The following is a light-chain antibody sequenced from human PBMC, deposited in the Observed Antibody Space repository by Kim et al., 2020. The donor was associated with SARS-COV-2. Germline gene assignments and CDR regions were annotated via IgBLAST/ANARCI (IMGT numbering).Light chain of an antibody. CDR3: QQYDNLPPLT. CDR2: AAS. Sequence: AVGDRVTITCRASQDISNYLNWYQQKPGKAPQLLIYAASNLETGVPSRFSGSGSGTDFTFTISSLQPEDIATYYCQQYDNLPPLTFGGGTKVDIK. V-gene: IGKV1-33*01. J-gene: IGKJ4*01. CDR1: QDISNY.